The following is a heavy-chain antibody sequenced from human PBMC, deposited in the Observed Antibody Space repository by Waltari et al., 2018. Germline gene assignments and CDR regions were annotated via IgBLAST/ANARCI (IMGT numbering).Heavy chain of an antibody. CDR2: IYVGGTT. V-gene: IGHV4-4*07. Sequence: QVQLHESGPGLVQPAETLSRACSVSGDSVVSNYWSWIRQSAGKGMDWIGRIYVGGTTNYNPALSGRVSMSVDMSKNQIFLKIMSVTAADTGVYYCARETRHGDWFDPWGQGTLVTVSS. CDR1: GDSVVSNY. CDR3: ARETRHGDWFDP. D-gene: IGHD3-16*01. J-gene: IGHJ5*02.